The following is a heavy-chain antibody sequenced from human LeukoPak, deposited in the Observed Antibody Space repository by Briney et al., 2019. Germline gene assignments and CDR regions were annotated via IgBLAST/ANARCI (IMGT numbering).Heavy chain of an antibody. D-gene: IGHD3-16*02. CDR3: ARAFQSLGGLSLPAY. V-gene: IGHV7-4-1*02. CDR2: IHPSTGNP. CDR1: GYTFTNYA. Sequence: GASVKVSCTASGYTFTNYAMNWVRQAPGQGLEWMGWIHPSTGNPTYAQGFTGRFVFSLDTSVSTTYLQISSLKAEDTAVYYCARAFQSLGGLSLPAYWGQGTLVTVSS. J-gene: IGHJ4*02.